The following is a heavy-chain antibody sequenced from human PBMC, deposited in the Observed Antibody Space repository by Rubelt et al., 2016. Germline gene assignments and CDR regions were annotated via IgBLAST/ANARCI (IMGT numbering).Heavy chain of an antibody. V-gene: IGHV4-39*07. Sequence: QLQLQESGPGLVKPSETLSLTCTVSGGSISSSSYYWGWIRQPPGKGLEWIGSIYHSGSTYYNPSLKSRVTMSVDTSKDQFSLKLSSGTAADTAVYYCARGRGVGATYGYWGQGTLVTVSS. J-gene: IGHJ4*02. CDR2: IYHSGST. CDR3: ARGRGVGATYGY. CDR1: GGSISSSSYY. D-gene: IGHD1-26*01.